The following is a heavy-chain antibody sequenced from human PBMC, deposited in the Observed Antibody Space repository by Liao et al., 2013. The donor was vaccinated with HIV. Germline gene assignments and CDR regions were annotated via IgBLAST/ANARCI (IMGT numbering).Heavy chain of an antibody. Sequence: QLQLQESGPRLVKPSETLSLTCTVSGDSISGYSYYWGWIRQSPGMGLEWIGSIYSGGSTYYNPSLKSRVTISVDTSKNQFSLKLSSVTAADTAVYFCARGGNCGGDCYSPYYFYYMDVWGKGTTVTVSS. D-gene: IGHD2-21*01. CDR2: IYSGGST. V-gene: IGHV4-39*07. J-gene: IGHJ6*03. CDR1: GDSISGYSYY. CDR3: ARGGNCGGDCYSPYYFYYMDV.